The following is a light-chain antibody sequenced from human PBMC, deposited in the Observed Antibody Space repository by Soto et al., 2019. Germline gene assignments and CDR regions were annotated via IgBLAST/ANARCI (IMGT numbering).Light chain of an antibody. CDR2: GAS. CDR1: QSVSSSY. Sequence: TVLEQGPGTVISKHGERATLSCRASQSVSSSYLAWYQQKPGQAPRLLIYGASSRATGIPDRFSGSGSGTNFTLTTGILKRRDFAVYKWLPAGLLLTIAGGTKVDIK. V-gene: IGKV3-20*01. J-gene: IGKJ4*01. CDR3: LPAGLLLT.